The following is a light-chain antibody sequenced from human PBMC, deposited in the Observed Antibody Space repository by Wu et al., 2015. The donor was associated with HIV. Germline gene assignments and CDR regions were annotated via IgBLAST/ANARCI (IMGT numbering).Light chain of an antibody. CDR2: AAS. J-gene: IGKJ1*01. V-gene: IGKV3-20*01. CDR1: QSFSASF. Sequence: EIVLTQSPGTLSLSPGERATLSCRASQSFSASFLAWYQQKPGQAPRLLIYAASTRATGIPDRFSGSGPGTDFTLTISRPEPEDSAVYYCHQYSTSPQTFGQGTKVEV. CDR3: HQYSTSPQT.